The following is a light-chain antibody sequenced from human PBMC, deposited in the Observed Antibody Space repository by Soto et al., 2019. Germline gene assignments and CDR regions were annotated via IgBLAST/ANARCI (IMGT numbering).Light chain of an antibody. Sequence: ESVLTQSPGTLSLSPGERATLSCRASQSVSSNYLAWYQQKPGQAPRLLIYGASTRATGIPDRFSGSGSGTDCTLTISRLEPEDSAVYYCQQYGSSPTWTFGQGTKVEIK. J-gene: IGKJ1*01. CDR2: GAS. CDR1: QSVSSNY. V-gene: IGKV3-20*01. CDR3: QQYGSSPTWT.